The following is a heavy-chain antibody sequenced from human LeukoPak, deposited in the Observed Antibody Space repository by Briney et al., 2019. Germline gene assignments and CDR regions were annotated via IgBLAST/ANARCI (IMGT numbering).Heavy chain of an antibody. CDR3: ARDLSYYDFWSGYQGMDV. CDR1: GFTFSSYS. Sequence: PGGSLRPSCAASGFTFSSYSMNWVRQAPGKGLEWVSYISSSSSTIYYADSVKGRFTISRDNAKNSLYLQMNSLRDEDAAVYYCARDLSYYDFWSGYQGMDVWGQGTTVTVSS. V-gene: IGHV3-48*02. D-gene: IGHD3-3*01. CDR2: ISSSSSTI. J-gene: IGHJ6*02.